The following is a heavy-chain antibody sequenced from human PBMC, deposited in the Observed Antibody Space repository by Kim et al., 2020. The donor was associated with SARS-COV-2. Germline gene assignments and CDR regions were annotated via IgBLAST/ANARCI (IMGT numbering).Heavy chain of an antibody. Sequence: SETLSLTCTVSGGSISSFYWSWVRQPPGKGLEWVAFLSYDGNTNYDPSLKSRVTISRDTSKNQFSLRVTSVSAADTAVYFCASTAPRRSSTAYYFYGLDVWGQGATVIVSS. CDR2: LSYDGNT. J-gene: IGHJ6*02. CDR3: ASTAPRRSSTAYYFYGLDV. D-gene: IGHD3-22*01. CDR1: GGSISSFY. V-gene: IGHV4-59*01.